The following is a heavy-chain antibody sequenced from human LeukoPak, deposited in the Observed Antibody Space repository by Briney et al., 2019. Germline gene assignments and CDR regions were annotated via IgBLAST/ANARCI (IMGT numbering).Heavy chain of an antibody. V-gene: IGHV4-34*01. CDR3: ARLDSSGYYYATFDY. J-gene: IGHJ4*02. CDR2: INHSGST. Sequence: SETLSLTCAVYGGSFSGYYWSWIRQPPGKGLEWIGEINHSGSTNYNPSLKSRVTISVDTSKNQFSLKLSSVTAADTAVYYCARLDSSGYYYATFDYWGQGTLVTVSS. CDR1: GGSFSGYY. D-gene: IGHD3-22*01.